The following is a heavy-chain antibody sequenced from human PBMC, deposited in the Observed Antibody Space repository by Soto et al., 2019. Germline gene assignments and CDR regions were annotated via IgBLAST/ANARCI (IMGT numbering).Heavy chain of an antibody. CDR3: ARVVTIFGVVTEGWFDP. D-gene: IGHD3-3*01. CDR1: GGSISSGGYY. J-gene: IGHJ5*02. Sequence: QVQLQESGPGLVKPSQTLSLTCTVSGGSISSGGYYWSWIRQHPGKGLEWIGYIYYSGSTYYNPSLKGRVTISVDTSKNQFSLKLSSVTAADTAVYYCARVVTIFGVVTEGWFDPWGQGTLVTVSS. V-gene: IGHV4-31*03. CDR2: IYYSGST.